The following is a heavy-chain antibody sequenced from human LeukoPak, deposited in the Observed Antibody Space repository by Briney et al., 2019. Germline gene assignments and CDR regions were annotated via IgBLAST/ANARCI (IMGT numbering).Heavy chain of an antibody. J-gene: IGHJ4*02. Sequence: GGSLRLSCAASGFTISSYWMSWVRQAPGKGLEWVANIKEDGSQKYYVDSVRGRYTMSRDNAKNSLYLQMNSLRTEDTAVYYCARGEYYYDGGYWGQGTLVTVSS. V-gene: IGHV3-7*03. CDR3: ARGEYYYDGGY. D-gene: IGHD3-22*01. CDR1: GFTISSYW. CDR2: IKEDGSQK.